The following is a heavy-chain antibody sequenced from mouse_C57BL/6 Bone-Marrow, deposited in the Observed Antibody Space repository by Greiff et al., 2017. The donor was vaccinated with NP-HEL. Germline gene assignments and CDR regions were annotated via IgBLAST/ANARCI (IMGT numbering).Heavy chain of an antibody. Sequence: QVQLQQSGAELVKPGASVKISCKASGYAFSSYWMNWVKERPGKGLEWIGQIYPGDGDTKYNGKFKGKATLTADKSSSTASADYAVYFCARGSYGSSRFGYAMDYWGQGTSVTVSS. CDR3: ARGSYGSSRFGYAMDY. V-gene: IGHV1-80*01. J-gene: IGHJ4*01. CDR1: GYAFSSYW. CDR2: IYPGDGDT. D-gene: IGHD1-1*01.